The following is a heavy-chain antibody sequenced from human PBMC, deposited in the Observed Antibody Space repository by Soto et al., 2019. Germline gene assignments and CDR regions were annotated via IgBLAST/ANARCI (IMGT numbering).Heavy chain of an antibody. CDR1: GFTFSAYD. D-gene: IGHD2-15*01. J-gene: IGHJ6*02. CDR3: ARAYSGRLPRRADYYFAMDV. Sequence: GGSLRLSCAASGFTFSAYDMHWVRQTTGKGLEWVSAIGAADDPYYLGSVKGRFTISRENAKSSLYLQMNSLRAEDTAVYYCARAYSGRLPRRADYYFAMDVWGQGTTVTVSS. CDR2: IGAADDP. V-gene: IGHV3-13*05.